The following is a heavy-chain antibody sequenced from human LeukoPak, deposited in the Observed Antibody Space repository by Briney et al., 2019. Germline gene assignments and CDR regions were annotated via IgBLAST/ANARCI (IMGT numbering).Heavy chain of an antibody. J-gene: IGHJ6*02. Sequence: PGGSLRLSCAASGFTFSSYAMSWVRQAPGKGLEWVSYISSSSSTIYYADSVKGRFTISRDNVKNSLYLQMNSLRAEDTAVYYCARERDLVYYDSSYGMDVWGQGTTVTVSS. CDR2: ISSSSSTI. CDR3: ARERDLVYYDSSYGMDV. D-gene: IGHD3-22*01. CDR1: GFTFSSYA. V-gene: IGHV3-48*04.